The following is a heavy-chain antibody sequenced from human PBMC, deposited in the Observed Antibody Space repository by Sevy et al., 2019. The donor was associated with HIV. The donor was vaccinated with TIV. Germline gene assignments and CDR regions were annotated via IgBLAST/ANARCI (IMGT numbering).Heavy chain of an antibody. V-gene: IGHV3-33*01. D-gene: IGHD6-13*01. CDR2: IWYDGSNK. J-gene: IGHJ6*02. Sequence: GGSLRLSCAASGFTFSSYGMHWVRQAPGKGLEWVAVIWYDGSNKYYADSVKGRFTISRDNSKNTLYLQMNSLRAEDTAVYYCAREGGSSSRYGMDVWGQGTTVTVSS. CDR1: GFTFSSYG. CDR3: AREGGSSSRYGMDV.